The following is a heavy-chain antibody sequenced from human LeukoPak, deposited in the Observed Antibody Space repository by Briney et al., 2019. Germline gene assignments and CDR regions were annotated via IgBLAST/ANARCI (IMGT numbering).Heavy chain of an antibody. V-gene: IGHV1-18*01. CDR3: ARTYGDYAPDAFDI. D-gene: IGHD4-17*01. J-gene: IGHJ3*02. CDR1: GYTLTSYG. Sequence: ASVKVSCKASGYTLTSYGISWARQAPGQGLEWMGWISAYNGNTNYAQKLQGRVTMTTDTSTSTAYMELRSLRSDDTAVYYCARTYGDYAPDAFDIWGQGAMVTVSS. CDR2: ISAYNGNT.